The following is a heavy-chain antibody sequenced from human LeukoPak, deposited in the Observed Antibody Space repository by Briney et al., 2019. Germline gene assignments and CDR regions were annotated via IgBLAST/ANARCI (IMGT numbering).Heavy chain of an antibody. Sequence: ASVKVSCKASGYTFTSYYMHWVRQAPGKGLEWMGGFDPEDGETIYAQKFQGRVTMTEDTSTDTAYMELSSLRSEDTAVYYCATDLATMAIWGQGTMVTVSS. V-gene: IGHV1-24*01. CDR2: FDPEDGET. D-gene: IGHD1-26*01. CDR1: GYTFTSYY. CDR3: ATDLATMAI. J-gene: IGHJ3*02.